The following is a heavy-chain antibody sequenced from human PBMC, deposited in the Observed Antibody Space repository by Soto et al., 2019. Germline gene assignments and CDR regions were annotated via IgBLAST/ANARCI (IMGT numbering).Heavy chain of an antibody. V-gene: IGHV4-59*01. CDR2: IYYSGST. Sequence: SETLSLTCTVSGGSISSYYWSWIRQPPGKGLEWIGYIYYSGSTNYNPSLKSRVTISVDTSKNQFSLKLSSVTAADTAVYYCARDQSGYDREITGDPYNWFVPWGQGTLVTGSS. CDR3: ARDQSGYDREITGDPYNWFVP. CDR1: GGSISSYY. D-gene: IGHD5-12*01. J-gene: IGHJ5*02.